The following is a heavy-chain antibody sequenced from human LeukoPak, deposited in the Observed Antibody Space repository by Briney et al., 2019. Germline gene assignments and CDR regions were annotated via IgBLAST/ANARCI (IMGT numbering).Heavy chain of an antibody. V-gene: IGHV4-34*01. CDR1: GGSFSGYY. CDR3: ARRRKIWFGELWGNWFDP. Sequence: SETLSLTCAVYGGSFSGYYWSWIRQPPGKGLEWIGEINHSGSTNYNPSLKSRVTISVDTSKNQFSLKLSSVTAADTAVYYCARRRKIWFGELWGNWFDPWGQGTLVTVSS. CDR2: INHSGST. D-gene: IGHD3-10*01. J-gene: IGHJ5*02.